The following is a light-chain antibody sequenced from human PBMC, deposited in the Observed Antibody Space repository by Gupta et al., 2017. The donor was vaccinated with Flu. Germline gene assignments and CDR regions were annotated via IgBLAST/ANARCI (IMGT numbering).Light chain of an antibody. Sequence: AALHGSPGERGTPSCRARQSIRSKLVWFEQKPIQAPRLLIYDASTRDTGVEDRFGGSGYGKKLALTSISRQYEEFACYYYQQHKNCPPFTFGQGTQVDIK. V-gene: IGKV3D-15*01. CDR1: QSIRSK. CDR2: DAS. CDR3: QQHKNCPPFT. J-gene: IGKJ5*01.